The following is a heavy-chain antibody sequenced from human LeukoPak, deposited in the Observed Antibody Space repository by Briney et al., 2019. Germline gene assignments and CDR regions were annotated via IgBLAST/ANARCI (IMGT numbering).Heavy chain of an antibody. CDR1: GFTFSSYG. D-gene: IGHD2-2*01. CDR3: AKVDCSSTSCYEDYYYMDV. J-gene: IGHJ6*03. Sequence: PGGSLRLSCAASGFTFSSYGMHWVRQAPDKGLEWVAFIRYDGSNKYYADSVKGRFTISRDNSKNTLYLQMNSLRAEDTAVYYCAKVDCSSTSCYEDYYYMDVWGKGTTVTISS. CDR2: IRYDGSNK. V-gene: IGHV3-30*02.